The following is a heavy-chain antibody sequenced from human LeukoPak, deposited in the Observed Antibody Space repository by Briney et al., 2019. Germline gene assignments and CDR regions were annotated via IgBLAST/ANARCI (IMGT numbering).Heavy chain of an antibody. Sequence: PGGSLRLPCTASGFTFSDYTMNWVRQAPGKGLEWVSYISTSSSTIYYADSVKGRFTISRDNAKNSLYLQVNSLRAEDTAVYYCAKRTTKYFFDYWGQGTLVTVSS. CDR3: AKRTTKYFFDY. CDR1: GFTFSDYT. J-gene: IGHJ4*02. CDR2: ISTSSSTI. D-gene: IGHD1-14*01. V-gene: IGHV3-48*04.